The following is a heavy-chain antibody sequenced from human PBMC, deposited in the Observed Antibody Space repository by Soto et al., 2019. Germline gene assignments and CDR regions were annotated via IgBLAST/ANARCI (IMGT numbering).Heavy chain of an antibody. J-gene: IGHJ4*02. D-gene: IGHD1-26*01. CDR2: IIPIFATV. CDR1: GGTFSSFG. Sequence: QLRLVQSGAEMKKAGSSVKVSCKASGGTFSSFGFSWVRQAPGQGLEWLGGIIPIFATVDYAQRFQGRITITADGSPSTAYMELSSLRSDDTAVYYCAPRRVLGAGEGGSDSWGQGTLVTVSS. CDR3: APRRVLGAGEGGSDS. V-gene: IGHV1-69*01.